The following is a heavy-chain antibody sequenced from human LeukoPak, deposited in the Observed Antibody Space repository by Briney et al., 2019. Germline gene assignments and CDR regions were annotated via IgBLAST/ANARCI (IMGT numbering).Heavy chain of an antibody. J-gene: IGHJ3*02. Sequence: PSETLSLTCTVSGGSISSGNYYWSWIRQPAGKGLEWIGRIYTSGSTNYNPSLKSRVTISVDTSNNQFSLKLSSVTAADTAVYYCARDLGLQFDSIRRLSAFDIWGQGTMVTVSS. CDR2: IYTSGST. CDR1: GGSISSGNYY. V-gene: IGHV4-61*02. CDR3: ARDLGLQFDSIRRLSAFDI. D-gene: IGHD5-24*01.